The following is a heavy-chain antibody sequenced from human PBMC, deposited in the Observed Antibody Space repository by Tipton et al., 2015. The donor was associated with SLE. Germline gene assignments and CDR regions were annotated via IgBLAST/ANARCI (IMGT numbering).Heavy chain of an antibody. CDR2: ISYDGSNK. Sequence: SLRLSCAASGFTFSSYAMHWVRQAPGKGLEWVAVISYDGSNKYYADSVKGRFTISRDNSKNTLYLQMNSLRAEDTAVYYCAKDQQPAFYFDYWGQGTLVTVSS. CDR3: AKDQQPAFYFDY. J-gene: IGHJ4*02. D-gene: IGHD6-13*01. CDR1: GFTFSSYA. V-gene: IGHV3-30-3*01.